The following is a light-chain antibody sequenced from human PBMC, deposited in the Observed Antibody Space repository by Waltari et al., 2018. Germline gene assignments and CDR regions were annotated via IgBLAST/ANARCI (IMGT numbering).Light chain of an antibody. V-gene: IGKV1-8*01. CDR3: QQYYSYPPT. CDR1: QGIGSY. J-gene: IGKJ3*01. Sequence: AIRITQSPSSLSASTGDTVTITCRASQGIGSYLAWYQQKPGKAPKLLIYAASTLQSGVPSRFSGSGSGTDFTLTICCLQSEDFATNYCQQYYSYPPTCGPIAKVDIK. CDR2: AAS.